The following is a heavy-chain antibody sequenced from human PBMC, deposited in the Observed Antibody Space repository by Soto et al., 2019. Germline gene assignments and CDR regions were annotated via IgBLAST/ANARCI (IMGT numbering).Heavy chain of an antibody. CDR3: ARDFHDYYDSSGYPTWADY. J-gene: IGHJ4*02. Sequence: ASVKVSCKASGYTFTSYAMHWVRQAPGQRLEWMGWINAGNGNTKYSQKFQGRVTITRDTSASTAYMELSSLRSEDTAVYYCARDFHDYYDSSGYPTWADYWGQGTLVTVSS. D-gene: IGHD3-22*01. CDR2: INAGNGNT. V-gene: IGHV1-3*01. CDR1: GYTFTSYA.